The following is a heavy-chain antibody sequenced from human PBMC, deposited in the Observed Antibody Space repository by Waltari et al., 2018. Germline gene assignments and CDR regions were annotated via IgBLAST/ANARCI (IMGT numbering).Heavy chain of an antibody. Sequence: QVQLVESGGGVVQPGRSLRLSCAASGFTFSSYGMHWVRQAPGKGLEWVAVIWYDGSNKYYAASVKGRFTISRDNSKNTLYLQMNSLRAEDTAVYYCARGVRSAFDIWGQGTMVTVSS. CDR3: ARGVRSAFDI. CDR2: IWYDGSNK. J-gene: IGHJ3*02. V-gene: IGHV3-33*01. D-gene: IGHD6-6*01. CDR1: GFTFSSYG.